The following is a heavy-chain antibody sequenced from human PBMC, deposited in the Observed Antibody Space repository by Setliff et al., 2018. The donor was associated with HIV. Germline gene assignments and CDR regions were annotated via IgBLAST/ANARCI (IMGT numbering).Heavy chain of an antibody. J-gene: IGHJ3*02. Sequence: SETLSLTCTISGGSFGVYRWSWIRQSAGRGLEWIGRIDSSGTTDYNPSLKSRVTISLDTSRNQFSLKLGSVTAADTAMYYCARHGGHPGAQWAFDIWGQGTMVTVSS. CDR2: IDSSGTT. CDR1: GGSFGVYR. CDR3: ARHGGHPGAQWAFDI. D-gene: IGHD2-8*01. V-gene: IGHV4-4*07.